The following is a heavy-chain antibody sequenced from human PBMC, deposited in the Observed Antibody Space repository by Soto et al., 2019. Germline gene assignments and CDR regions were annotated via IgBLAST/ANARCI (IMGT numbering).Heavy chain of an antibody. CDR3: VRGPRTQLWLPFAH. CDR1: GYTFSDYY. Sequence: ASVKVSCKASGYTFSDYYLHWVRQAPGQGLEWMGWISPNSGATEYAPKFQGRVTMTTDTSISTAFLKLASLRPDDTAIYYCVRGPRTQLWLPFAHWGKGTLVTVSS. D-gene: IGHD2-21*01. CDR2: ISPNSGAT. V-gene: IGHV1-2*02. J-gene: IGHJ1*01.